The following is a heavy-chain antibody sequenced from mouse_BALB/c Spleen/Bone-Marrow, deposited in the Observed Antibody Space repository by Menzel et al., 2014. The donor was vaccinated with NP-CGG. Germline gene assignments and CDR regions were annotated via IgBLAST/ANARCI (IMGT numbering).Heavy chain of an antibody. Sequence: QVTLKVCGAELVRPGSSVKISCKASGYPFSSYWMNWVKQRPGQGLEWIGQIYPGDGETNYNGKFKGNATLTADKSSSTAYMQLISLTSEDSAVYFRARKYGDYWGQGTTLTVSS. CDR1: GYPFSSYW. D-gene: IGHD2-10*02. CDR2: IYPGDGET. V-gene: IGHV1-80*01. J-gene: IGHJ2*01. CDR3: ARKYGDY.